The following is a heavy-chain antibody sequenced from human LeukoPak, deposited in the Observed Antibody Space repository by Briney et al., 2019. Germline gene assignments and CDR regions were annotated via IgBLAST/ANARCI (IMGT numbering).Heavy chain of an antibody. Sequence: PWGSLRLSCAVSGFTFSRYAMSWVRQAPGKGLEWVCGISSSGESPYYADSVKGRFTISRDDSKDTLYLEINSLRAEDTAVYYCAKKSRDGYNPFDYLGQGTLVTVSS. J-gene: IGHJ4*02. CDR1: GFTFSRYA. CDR3: AKKSRDGYNPFDY. D-gene: IGHD5-24*01. V-gene: IGHV3-23*01. CDR2: ISSSGESP.